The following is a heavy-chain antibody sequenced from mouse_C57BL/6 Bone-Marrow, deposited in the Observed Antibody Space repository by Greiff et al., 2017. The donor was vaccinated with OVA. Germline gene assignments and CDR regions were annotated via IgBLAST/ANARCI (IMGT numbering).Heavy chain of an antibody. CDR3: AMGIYYGSSYDAMDY. D-gene: IGHD1-1*01. CDR2: ISSGSSTI. Sequence: EVHLVESGGGLVKPGGSLKLSCAASGFTFSDYGMHWVRQAPEKGLEWVAYISSGSSTIYYADTVKGRFTISRDNAKNTLFLQMTSLRSEDTAMYYCAMGIYYGSSYDAMDYWGQGTSVTVSS. CDR1: GFTFSDYG. V-gene: IGHV5-17*01. J-gene: IGHJ4*01.